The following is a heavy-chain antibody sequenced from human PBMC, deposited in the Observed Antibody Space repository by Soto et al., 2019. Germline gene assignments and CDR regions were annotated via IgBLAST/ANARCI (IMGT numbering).Heavy chain of an antibody. Sequence: PSETLSLTCTVSGGSISSYYWSWIRQPPGKGLEWIGYIYYSGSTNYNPSLKSRVTISVDTSKNQFSLKLSSVTAADTAVYYCARLVRFSKENWFDPWGQGTLVTVSS. D-gene: IGHD3-3*01. CDR2: IYYSGST. CDR1: GGSISSYY. V-gene: IGHV4-59*08. J-gene: IGHJ5*02. CDR3: ARLVRFSKENWFDP.